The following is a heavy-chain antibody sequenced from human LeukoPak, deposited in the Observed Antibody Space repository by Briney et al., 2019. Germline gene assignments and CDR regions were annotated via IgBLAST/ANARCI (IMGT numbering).Heavy chain of an antibody. CDR2: INPTGGGT. V-gene: IGHV1-46*01. J-gene: IGHJ4*02. CDR1: GYTFTNYY. CDR3: ARVDSKPEYYYDSSGYYYGGYYFDY. D-gene: IGHD3-22*01. Sequence: ASVKVSCKASGYTFTNYYVHWVRQAPGQGLEWMGIINPTGGGTGYAQKFQGRVTMTSDTSTSTVHMELSSLRSEDTAVYYCARVDSKPEYYYDSSGYYYGGYYFDYWGQGTLATVSS.